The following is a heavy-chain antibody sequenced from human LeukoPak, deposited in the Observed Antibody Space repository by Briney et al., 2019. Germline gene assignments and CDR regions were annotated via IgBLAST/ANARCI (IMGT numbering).Heavy chain of an antibody. J-gene: IGHJ4*02. CDR2: IYYTGST. CDR1: RGSITNYY. V-gene: IGHV4-59*01. CDR3: ARGFCSGGHCYRTFFDY. Sequence: PSETLSLTCTVSRGSITNYYWSWIRQSPGKGLEWIGYIYYTGSTNYNPSLKNRVTILVDTSNNQFSLKLSSVTAADTAVYYCARGFCSGGHCYRTFFDYWGQGTLVTVSS. D-gene: IGHD2-15*01.